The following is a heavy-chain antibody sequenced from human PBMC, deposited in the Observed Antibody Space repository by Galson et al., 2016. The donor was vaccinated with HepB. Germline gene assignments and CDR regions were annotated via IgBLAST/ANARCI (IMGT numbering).Heavy chain of an antibody. CDR1: GDSVSSNSAA. D-gene: IGHD1-26*01. V-gene: IGHV6-1*01. CDR2: TYYRSKWYN. CDR3: ASGTWDSGLKW. Sequence: CAISGDSVSSNSAAWNWIRQSPPRGLEWLGRTYYRSKWYNDYAVSVKSRININPDTSKKQFSLQLNSVLPEDTAMYYCASGTWDSGLKWWGQGTPVTVSS. J-gene: IGHJ4*02.